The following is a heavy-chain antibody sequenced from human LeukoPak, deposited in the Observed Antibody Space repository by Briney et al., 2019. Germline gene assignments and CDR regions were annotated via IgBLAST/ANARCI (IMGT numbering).Heavy chain of an antibody. V-gene: IGHV4-34*01. CDR3: ARVKRRIAAGFVNWFYP. Sequence: SETLSLTCAVYGESFSGYYWSWIRQPPGKGLEWIGEINHSGSTNYNPSLKSRVTISVDTSKNQFSLKLSSVTAADTAVYYCARVKRRIAAGFVNWFYPWGQGTRVTVSS. J-gene: IGHJ5*02. CDR2: INHSGST. CDR1: GESFSGYY. D-gene: IGHD6-13*01.